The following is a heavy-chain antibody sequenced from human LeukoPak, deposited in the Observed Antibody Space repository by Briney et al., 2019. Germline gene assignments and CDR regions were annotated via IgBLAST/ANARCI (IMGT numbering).Heavy chain of an antibody. D-gene: IGHD2-21*02. CDR3: SRASGNKLLRY. Sequence: GGSLRLSCAASGFTFSSHGMRWVRQAPGKGLQWVGNIKEDGSERYYVDSVEGRFNISRDNAKNSVYLQMDSLRVEDTGVYFCSRASGNKLLRYWGQGTRVTVSS. J-gene: IGHJ4*02. CDR2: IKEDGSER. CDR1: GFTFSSHG. V-gene: IGHV3-7*04.